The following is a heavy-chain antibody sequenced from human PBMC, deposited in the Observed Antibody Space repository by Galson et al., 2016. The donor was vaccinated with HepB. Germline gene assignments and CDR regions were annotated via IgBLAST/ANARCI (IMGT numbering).Heavy chain of an antibody. CDR1: GGSFDYFV. CDR3: AGRHSTTWKDGLDV. CDR2: IIPLLGIT. Sequence: SVKVSCKAVGGSFDYFVINWVRQTPGQGLEWMGRIIPLLGITNYADKMKDRVTIVADKSTSTASMVLSGLSFDETAVYFCAGRHSTTWKDGLDVWGRGTTVAVSS. J-gene: IGHJ6*04. V-gene: IGHV1-69*04. D-gene: IGHD1-1*01.